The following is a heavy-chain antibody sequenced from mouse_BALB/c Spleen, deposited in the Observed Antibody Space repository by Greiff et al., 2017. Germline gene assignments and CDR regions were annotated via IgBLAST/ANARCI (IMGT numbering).Heavy chain of an antibody. Sequence: EVKLVESGGDLVKPGGSLKLSCAASGFTFSSYGMSWVRQTPDKRLEWVATISSGGSYTYYPDSVKGRFTISRDNAKNTLYLQMSSLKSEDTAMYYCERRGNQAWFAYWGQGTLVTVSA. D-gene: IGHD2-1*01. CDR3: ERRGNQAWFAY. CDR1: GFTFSSYG. J-gene: IGHJ3*01. CDR2: ISSGGSYT. V-gene: IGHV5-6*02.